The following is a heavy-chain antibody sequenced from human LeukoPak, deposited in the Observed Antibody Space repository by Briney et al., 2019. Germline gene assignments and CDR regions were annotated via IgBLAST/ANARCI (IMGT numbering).Heavy chain of an antibody. D-gene: IGHD6-13*01. CDR1: GFTFSSYG. V-gene: IGHV3-30*02. J-gene: IGHJ5*02. Sequence: GGFLRLSCAASGFTFSSYGMHWVRQAPGKGLEWVAFIRYDGSNKYYADSVKGRFTISRDNSKNTLYLQMNSLRAEDTAVYYCAKEALKYSSSPNWFDPWGQGTLVTVSS. CDR2: IRYDGSNK. CDR3: AKEALKYSSSPNWFDP.